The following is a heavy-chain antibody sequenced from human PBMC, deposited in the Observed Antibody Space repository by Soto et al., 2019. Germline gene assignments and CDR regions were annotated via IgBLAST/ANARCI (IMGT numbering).Heavy chain of an antibody. D-gene: IGHD5-12*01. Sequence: PGGSLRLSCAASGFTFSSYDMHWVRQATGKGLEWVSAIGTAGDPYYPGSVKGRFTISRENAKNSLYLQMNSLRAGDTAVYYCVRFSGVRAFDIWGQGTMVTVSS. CDR1: GFTFSSYD. V-gene: IGHV3-13*05. CDR3: VRFSGVRAFDI. CDR2: IGTAGDP. J-gene: IGHJ3*02.